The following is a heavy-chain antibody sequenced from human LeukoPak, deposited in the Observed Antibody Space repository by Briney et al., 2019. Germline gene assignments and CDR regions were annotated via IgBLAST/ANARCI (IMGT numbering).Heavy chain of an antibody. Sequence: GGSLRLSCAASGFTLSSYAMHWVRQAPGKGLEWVAVISYDGSNKYYADSVKGRFTISRDNSKNTLYLQMNSLRAEDTAVYYCARDAWGYSGYDGGFDIWGQGTMVTVSS. V-gene: IGHV3-30-3*01. CDR2: ISYDGSNK. J-gene: IGHJ3*02. CDR1: GFTLSSYA. D-gene: IGHD5-12*01. CDR3: ARDAWGYSGYDGGFDI.